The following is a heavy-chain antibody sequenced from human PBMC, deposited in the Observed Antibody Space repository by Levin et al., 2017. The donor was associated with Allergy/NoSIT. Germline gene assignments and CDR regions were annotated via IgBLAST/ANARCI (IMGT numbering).Heavy chain of an antibody. D-gene: IGHD2-2*01. CDR3: ASTDIVVVPAALGFDY. CDR2: IYYSGST. J-gene: IGHJ4*02. Sequence: GSLRLSCTVSGGSISSSSYYWGWIRQPPGKGLEWIGSIYYSGSTYYNPSLKSRVTISVDTSKNQFSLKLSSVTAADTAVYYCASTDIVVVPAALGFDYWGQGTLVTVSS. V-gene: IGHV4-39*01. CDR1: GGSISSSSYY.